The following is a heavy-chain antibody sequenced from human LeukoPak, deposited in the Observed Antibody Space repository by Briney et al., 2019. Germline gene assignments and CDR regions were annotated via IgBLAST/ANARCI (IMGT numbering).Heavy chain of an antibody. V-gene: IGHV3-7*01. J-gene: IGHJ4*02. Sequence: GGSLRLSCTASGFTFSTYWMSWVRRAPGKGLGWVATIKQDGSDKFYVASVRGRFTISRDNAKNSLYLQMNSLRDEDTAVYYCARGGAAAARKRGLDYWGQGTLVTVSS. CDR2: IKQDGSDK. CDR3: ARGGAAAARKRGLDY. D-gene: IGHD6-13*01. CDR1: GFTFSTYW.